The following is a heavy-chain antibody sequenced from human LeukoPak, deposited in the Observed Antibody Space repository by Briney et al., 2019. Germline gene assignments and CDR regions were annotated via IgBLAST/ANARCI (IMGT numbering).Heavy chain of an antibody. CDR1: GGSFSGYY. D-gene: IGHD3-3*01. V-gene: IGHV4-34*01. J-gene: IGHJ6*03. CDR3: ARVHKGYDFWSGYQDYYYYYMDV. Sequence: SETLSLTCAVYGGSFSGYYWSWIRQPPGKGLEWIGEINHSGSTNYNPSLKSRVTISVDTSKNQFSLKLSSVTAADTAVYYCARVHKGYDFWSGYQDYYYYYMDVWGKGTTVTVSS. CDR2: INHSGST.